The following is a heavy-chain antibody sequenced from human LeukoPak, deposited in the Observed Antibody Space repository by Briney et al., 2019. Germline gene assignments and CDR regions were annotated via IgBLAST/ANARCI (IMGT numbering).Heavy chain of an antibody. CDR3: ARHLRLWQNWFDP. V-gene: IGHV5-51*01. D-gene: IGHD5-18*01. CDR2: IYPGDSDT. Sequence: GESLKISCKGSGYSFTNYWIGWVRQMPGKGPEWMGIIYPGDSDTRYSPSFQGQVSISADKSISTAYLQWSSLKASDTAMYYCARHLRLWQNWFDPWGQGTLVTVSS. CDR1: GYSFTNYW. J-gene: IGHJ5*02.